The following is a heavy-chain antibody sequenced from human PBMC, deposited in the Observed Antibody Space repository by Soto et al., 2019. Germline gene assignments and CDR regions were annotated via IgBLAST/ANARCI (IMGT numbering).Heavy chain of an antibody. D-gene: IGHD3-22*01. V-gene: IGHV3-64D*06. CDR3: VKGEYYYDSSGYYPFDY. Sequence: EVQLVESGGDLVQPGGSLRLSCSASGFTFSIYAMHWVRQAPGKGLEYVSSISTDGGNTHYADSVKGRFTISRDNSKHTVYLQMSSLRAEDTAVYYCVKGEYYYDSSGYYPFDYWGQGTLVTVSS. CDR2: ISTDGGNT. J-gene: IGHJ4*02. CDR1: GFTFSIYA.